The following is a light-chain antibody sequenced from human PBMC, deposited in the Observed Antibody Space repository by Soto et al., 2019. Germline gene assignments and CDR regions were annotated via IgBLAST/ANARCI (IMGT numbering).Light chain of an antibody. Sequence: QSALTQPPSVSGSPGQSVTISCTGTSSDFGSYNRVSWYQRPPATGPNRMIYGVSNRPSGVPDRFSGSKSGNTASLTISGLQAEDEAEYYCSLYTSDSTYVLGTGTKVTVL. CDR1: SSDFGSYNR. J-gene: IGLJ1*01. CDR3: SLYTSDSTYV. CDR2: GVS. V-gene: IGLV2-18*01.